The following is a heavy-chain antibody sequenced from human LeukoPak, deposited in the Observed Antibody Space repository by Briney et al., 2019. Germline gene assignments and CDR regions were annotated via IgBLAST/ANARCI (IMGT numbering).Heavy chain of an antibody. J-gene: IGHJ4*02. V-gene: IGHV4-39*07. CDR2: IYYSGTT. D-gene: IGHD2-15*01. Sequence: PSETLSLTCTVSGGSISSSSSYWGWIRQPPGKGLEWIGNIYYSGTTYYNPSLKSRLSISVDTSKNQFSLKLTSVTAADTALYYCARVGEFGYRIPGTCFSPFDSWGQGTLVTVSS. CDR3: ARVGEFGYRIPGTCFSPFDS. CDR1: GGSISSSSSY.